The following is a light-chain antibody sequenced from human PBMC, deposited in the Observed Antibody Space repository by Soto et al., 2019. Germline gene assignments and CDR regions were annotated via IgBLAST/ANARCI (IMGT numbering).Light chain of an antibody. Sequence: EIVMTQSPATLSVSPGERATLSCRASQSVSSNLAWYQQKPGQGPRLLIYAASTRATGIPARFSGSGSGTEFTPTISSLQSEDLAVYHCQQYNNWPYTFGQGTKLEMK. CDR1: QSVSSN. V-gene: IGKV3-15*01. CDR2: AAS. CDR3: QQYNNWPYT. J-gene: IGKJ2*01.